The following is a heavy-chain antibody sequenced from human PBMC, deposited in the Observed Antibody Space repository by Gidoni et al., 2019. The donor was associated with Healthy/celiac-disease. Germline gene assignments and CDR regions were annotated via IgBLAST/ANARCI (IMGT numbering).Heavy chain of an antibody. D-gene: IGHD1-26*01. CDR3: ANWAATNFDY. V-gene: IGHV3-23*04. CDR2: SSGSGGST. Sequence: EVQLVESGGGLVQPGGSLRLSCAASGFTFSSYAMSWVRQAPGKGLEWYSASSGSGGSTYYAESGKGRLNRSRDNSKNTLYLQMNSLRAEDTDVYYGANWAATNFDYWGQGTLVTVSS. J-gene: IGHJ4*02. CDR1: GFTFSSYA.